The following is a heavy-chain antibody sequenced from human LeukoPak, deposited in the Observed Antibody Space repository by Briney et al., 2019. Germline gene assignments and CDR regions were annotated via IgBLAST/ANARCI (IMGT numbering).Heavy chain of an antibody. J-gene: IGHJ5*02. Sequence: GASVKVSCKVSGYTLTELSMHWVRQAPGQGLEWMGRINPNSGGTNYAQKFQGRVTMTRDTSISTAYMELSRLRSDDTAVYYCARDNWFDPWGQGTLVTVSS. CDR1: GYTLTELS. V-gene: IGHV1-2*06. CDR2: INPNSGGT. CDR3: ARDNWFDP.